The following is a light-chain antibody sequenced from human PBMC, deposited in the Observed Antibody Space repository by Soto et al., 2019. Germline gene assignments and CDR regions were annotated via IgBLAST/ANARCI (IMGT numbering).Light chain of an antibody. V-gene: IGKV1-5*03. CDR1: QSISSW. Sequence: DIQMTQSPSTLSASVGDRVTITCRASQSISSWLAWYQQKPGKAPKLLIYKASSLESGVPSRFSGSGSGTEVTLTISSLQHDDFATYYCQQYNSYSGYTFGQGTKLEIK. J-gene: IGKJ2*01. CDR3: QQYNSYSGYT. CDR2: KAS.